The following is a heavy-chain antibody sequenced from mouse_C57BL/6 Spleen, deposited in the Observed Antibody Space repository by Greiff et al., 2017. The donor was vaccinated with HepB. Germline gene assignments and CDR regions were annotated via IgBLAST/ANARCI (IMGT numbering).Heavy chain of an antibody. CDR2: IDPEDGDT. CDR1: GFNIKDYY. J-gene: IGHJ3*01. CDR3: TSDCGSSCPFAY. D-gene: IGHD1-1*01. V-gene: IGHV14-1*01. Sequence: EVKLQQSGAELVRPGASVKLSCTASGFNIKDYYMHWVKQRPEQGLEWIGRIDPEDGDTEDAPKFQGKATMTADTSSNTAYLQLSSLTSEDTAVYSGTSDCGSSCPFAYWGQGTLVTVSA.